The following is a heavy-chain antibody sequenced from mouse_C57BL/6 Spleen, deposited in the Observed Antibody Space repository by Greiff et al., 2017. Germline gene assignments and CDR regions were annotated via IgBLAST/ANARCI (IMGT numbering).Heavy chain of an antibody. V-gene: IGHV5-12*01. CDR2: ISNGGGST. D-gene: IGHD2-4*01. J-gene: IGHJ4*01. CDR1: GFTFSDYY. Sequence: EVHLVESGGGLVQPGGSLKLSCAASGFTFSDYYMYWVRQTPEKRLEWVAYISNGGGSTYYPDTVKGRFTISRDNAKNTLYLQMSRLKSEDTAMYYCARRYYDYDVNAMDYWGQGTSVTVSS. CDR3: ARRYYDYDVNAMDY.